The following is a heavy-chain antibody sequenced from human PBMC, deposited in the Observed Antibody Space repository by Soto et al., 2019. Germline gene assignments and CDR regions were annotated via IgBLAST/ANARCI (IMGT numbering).Heavy chain of an antibody. CDR2: IWYDGSNK. CDR1: GFTFSSYG. CDR3: AREPPKYVEMATMHYYYGMDV. J-gene: IGHJ6*02. D-gene: IGHD5-12*01. V-gene: IGHV3-33*01. Sequence: PGGSLRLSCAASGFTFSSYGMHWVRQAPGKGLELVAVIWYDGSNKYYADSVKGRFTISRDNSKNTLYLQMNSLRAEDTAVYYCAREPPKYVEMATMHYYYGMDVWGQGTTVTVSS.